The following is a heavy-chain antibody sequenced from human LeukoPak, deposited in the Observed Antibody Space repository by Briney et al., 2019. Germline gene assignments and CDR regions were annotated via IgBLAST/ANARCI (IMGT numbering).Heavy chain of an antibody. CDR1: GFTFNSHW. D-gene: IGHD6-19*01. CDR3: ARASSGWPPLIDY. Sequence: GGSLRLSCAASGFTFNSHWMNWVRQAPGKGLVWVSRINSDGSSTSYADSVKGRFTISRDNAKNTLYLQMNSLRAEDTAVYYCARASSGWPPLIDYWGQGTLVTVSS. V-gene: IGHV3-74*01. J-gene: IGHJ4*02. CDR2: INSDGSST.